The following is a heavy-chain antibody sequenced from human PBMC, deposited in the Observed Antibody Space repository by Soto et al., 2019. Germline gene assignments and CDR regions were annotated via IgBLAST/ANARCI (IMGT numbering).Heavy chain of an antibody. D-gene: IGHD2-15*01. CDR3: ARGGYCSGGSCYVWFDP. Sequence: QVQLVQSGAEVKKPVSSVKVSCKASGGTFSSYAISWVRQAPGQGLEWMGGIIPIFGTANYAQKFQGRVTITADESTSTAYMELSSLRSEDTAVYCCARGGYCSGGSCYVWFDPWGQGTLVTVSS. J-gene: IGHJ5*02. CDR2: IIPIFGTA. V-gene: IGHV1-69*01. CDR1: GGTFSSYA.